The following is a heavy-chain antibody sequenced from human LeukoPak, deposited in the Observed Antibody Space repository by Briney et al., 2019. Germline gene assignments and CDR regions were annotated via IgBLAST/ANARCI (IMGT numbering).Heavy chain of an antibody. V-gene: IGHV3-23*01. J-gene: IGHJ6*03. Sequence: GRSLRLSCAASGFTFSSYAMSWVRQAPGQGLDWVSAIVASGGYTSSTDSVKGRFTISRDNSKNTLSLQMNSLRVEDTAVYYGAKVVDRRITFGGVTNRDSYMDVWGKGTTVTVSS. CDR1: GFTFSSYA. CDR2: IVASGGYT. CDR3: AKVVDRRITFGGVTNRDSYMDV. D-gene: IGHD3-16*01.